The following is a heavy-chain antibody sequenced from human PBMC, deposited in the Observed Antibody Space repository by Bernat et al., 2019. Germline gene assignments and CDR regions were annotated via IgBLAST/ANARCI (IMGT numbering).Heavy chain of an antibody. CDR1: GFTFNYYG. D-gene: IGHD6-19*01. J-gene: IGHJ4*02. CDR3: ASLPMGGWYARLSY. Sequence: QVQLVESGGGVVQPGRSLRLSCAASGFTFNYYGMHWVRQAPGKGLEWVSVIWYDGSNKYYADSVKGRFTISRDNSKNTLYLQMNSLRAEDTAVYYCASLPMGGWYARLSYWGQGTLVTVSS. V-gene: IGHV3-33*01. CDR2: IWYDGSNK.